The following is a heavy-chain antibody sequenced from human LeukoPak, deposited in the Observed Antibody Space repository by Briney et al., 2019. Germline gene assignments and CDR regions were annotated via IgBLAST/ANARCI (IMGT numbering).Heavy chain of an antibody. CDR3: TTNDAFDI. Sequence: RGSLRLSCAASGFTFRNAWMNWVRQVPGKGLEWVGRIKTTADGGPTDYAAPVKGRFTISRDDSKNMLYLQLNSLKTEDTAVYYCTTNDAFDIWGQGTMVTVSS. CDR2: IKTTADGGPT. CDR1: GFTFRNAW. J-gene: IGHJ3*02. V-gene: IGHV3-15*01.